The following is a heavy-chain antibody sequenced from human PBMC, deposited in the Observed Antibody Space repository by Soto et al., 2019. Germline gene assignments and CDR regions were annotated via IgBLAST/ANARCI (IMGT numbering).Heavy chain of an antibody. J-gene: IGHJ5*02. CDR3: ARLGWMGATTPNWFDP. Sequence: ASVKVSCKASGYTFTGYYMHWVRQAPGQGLEWMGWINPNSGGTNYAQKFQGWVTMTRDTSISTAYMELSRLRSDDTAVYYCARLGWMGATTPNWFDPWGQGTLVTVSS. V-gene: IGHV1-2*04. D-gene: IGHD1-26*01. CDR2: INPNSGGT. CDR1: GYTFTGYY.